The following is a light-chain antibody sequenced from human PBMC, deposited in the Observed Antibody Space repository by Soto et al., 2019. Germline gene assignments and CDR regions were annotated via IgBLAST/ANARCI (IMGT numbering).Light chain of an antibody. J-gene: IGKJ4*01. CDR3: QQYDQLPIT. Sequence: DIQMTQSASSLPASVGDTVTISCQASQDMSKYLNWFQQKPGKAPKLLIYDVFNVETGGPSRFSGRGSGTDFTLIISNLQPEDFATYYCQQYDQLPITFGGGTKVDI. CDR2: DVF. CDR1: QDMSKY. V-gene: IGKV1-33*01.